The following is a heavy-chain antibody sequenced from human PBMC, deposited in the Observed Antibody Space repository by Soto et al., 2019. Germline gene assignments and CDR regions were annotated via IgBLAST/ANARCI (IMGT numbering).Heavy chain of an antibody. CDR1: GFIFSHYW. CDR3: ARTERAPSIYFDILTGYYYFDY. D-gene: IGHD3-9*01. V-gene: IGHV3-74*01. Sequence: PGGSLRLSCEASGFIFSHYWMHWVRQTPGTGLVWVSHISNDGSITHYADSVKGRFTISRDNAKNILYLQMNSLRAEDTAVYYCARTERAPSIYFDILTGYYYFDYWGQRTLVTGSS. J-gene: IGHJ4*02. CDR2: ISNDGSIT.